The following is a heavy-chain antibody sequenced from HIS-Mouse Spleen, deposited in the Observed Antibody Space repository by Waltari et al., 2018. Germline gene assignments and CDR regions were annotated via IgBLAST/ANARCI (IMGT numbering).Heavy chain of an antibody. CDR3: AREFGLLPPISSRDYDAFDI. CDR2: IYYSGST. Sequence: QLQLQASGPGLVKPSETLSPTCTVSVGSISSSSYYWGWIRQPPGKGLGRIGCIYYSGSTYYNPSLKSRVTISVDTSKNQFSLKLSSVTAADTAVYYCAREFGLLPPISSRDYDAFDIWGQGTMVTVSS. D-gene: IGHD3-10*01. CDR1: VGSISSSSYY. V-gene: IGHV4-39*07. J-gene: IGHJ3*02.